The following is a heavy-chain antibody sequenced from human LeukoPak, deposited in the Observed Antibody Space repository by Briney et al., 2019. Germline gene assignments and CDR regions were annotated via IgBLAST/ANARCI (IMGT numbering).Heavy chain of an antibody. CDR3: ARDDMPLWFGEFMYPDY. D-gene: IGHD3-10*01. CDR2: INAGNGNT. CDR1: GYTFTSYG. V-gene: IGHV1-3*01. Sequence: GASVKVSCKASGYTFTSYGISWVRQAPGQGLEWMGWINAGNGNTKYSQKFQGRVTITRDTSASTAYMELSSLRSEDTAVYYCARDDMPLWFGEFMYPDYWGQGTLVTVSS. J-gene: IGHJ4*02.